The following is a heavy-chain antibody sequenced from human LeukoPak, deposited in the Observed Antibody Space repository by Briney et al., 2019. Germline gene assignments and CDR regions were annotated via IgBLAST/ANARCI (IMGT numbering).Heavy chain of an antibody. CDR3: ARENRGFGDALDI. D-gene: IGHD3-10*01. V-gene: IGHV3-30*02. Sequence: GGSLRLSCAASGFTFSSYGMHWVRQAPGKGLEWVAFIRHDGNNKYYADSVKGRFIVSRDNSKNTVSLLMNSLRTEDTAVYYCARENRGFGDALDIWGRGTAVTVSS. CDR1: GFTFSSYG. J-gene: IGHJ3*02. CDR2: IRHDGNNK.